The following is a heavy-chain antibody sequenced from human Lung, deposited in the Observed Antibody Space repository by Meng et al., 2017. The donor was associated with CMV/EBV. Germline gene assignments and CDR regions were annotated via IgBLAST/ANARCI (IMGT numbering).Heavy chain of an antibody. CDR2: IYYSGNT. D-gene: IGHD6-13*01. J-gene: IGHJ4*02. CDR3: ASVPKMGIATTRPH. Sequence: SXTLSLXCTVSGGSISSSSYYWGWIRQPPGQGLEWIGSIYYSGNTYYKPSLQSRVTITADTSKSQFSLELSSVTAADTAVYYCASVPKMGIATTRPHWGQGKXV. V-gene: IGHV4-39*07. CDR1: GGSISSSSYY.